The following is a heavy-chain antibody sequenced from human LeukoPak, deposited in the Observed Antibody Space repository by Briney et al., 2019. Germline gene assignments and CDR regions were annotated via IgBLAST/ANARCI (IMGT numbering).Heavy chain of an antibody. Sequence: ASVKVSCKASGYTFTSYGISWVRQDPGQGLEWMGWISAYNGNTNYAQKLQGRVTMTTDTSPSTPYIELRSLRSDDTAVYYCARDWDDYGAYGSDYWGQGTMVTVSS. J-gene: IGHJ4*02. V-gene: IGHV1-18*01. CDR1: GYTFTSYG. CDR3: ARDWDDYGAYGSDY. CDR2: ISAYNGNT. D-gene: IGHD4-17*01.